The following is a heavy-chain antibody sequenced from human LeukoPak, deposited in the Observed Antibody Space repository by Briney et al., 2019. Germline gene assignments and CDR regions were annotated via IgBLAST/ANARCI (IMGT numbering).Heavy chain of an antibody. CDR2: ISGSGGST. D-gene: IGHD3-16*02. CDR1: GFTFSSYA. CDR3: AKDSVWGSYRRKGHAFDI. J-gene: IGHJ3*02. Sequence: GGSLRLSCAASGFTFSSYAMSWVRQAPGKGLEWVSAISGSGGSTYYADSVKGRFTISRDNSKNTLFLQMDSLRAEDTAVYYCAKDSVWGSYRRKGHAFDIWGQGTMVTVSS. V-gene: IGHV3-23*01.